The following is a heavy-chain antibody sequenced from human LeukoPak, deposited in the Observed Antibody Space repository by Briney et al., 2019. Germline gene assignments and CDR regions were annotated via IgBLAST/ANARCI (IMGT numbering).Heavy chain of an antibody. J-gene: IGHJ5*02. Sequence: GGSLRLSCAASGFSFNSYWMHWVRQVPGKGPVWVSRISSDGSTTSYADSVKGRFTISRDNAKNTLYLQMNSLRDEDTAIYYCARAQAVAGTGGFDPWGQGTLVTVSS. CDR1: GFSFNSYW. V-gene: IGHV3-74*01. CDR2: ISSDGSTT. CDR3: ARAQAVAGTGGFDP. D-gene: IGHD6-19*01.